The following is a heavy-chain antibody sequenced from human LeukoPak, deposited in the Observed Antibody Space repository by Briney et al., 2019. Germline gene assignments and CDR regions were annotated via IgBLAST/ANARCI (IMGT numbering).Heavy chain of an antibody. D-gene: IGHD3-10*01. J-gene: IGHJ5*02. V-gene: IGHV4-34*01. CDR1: GGSFSGYY. CDR2: INHSGST. CDR3: AAVARWGSGFDP. Sequence: PSETLSLTCAVYGGSFSGYYWSWIRQPPGKGLEWIGEINHSGSTNYNPSLKSRVTISVDTSKNQFSLKLSSVTAADTAVYYCAAVARWGSGFDPWGQGTLVTVSS.